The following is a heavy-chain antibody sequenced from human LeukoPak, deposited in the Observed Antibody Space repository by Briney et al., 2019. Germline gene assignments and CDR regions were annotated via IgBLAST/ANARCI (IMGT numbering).Heavy chain of an antibody. D-gene: IGHD6-19*01. CDR1: GFTFSSYA. CDR3: AKVRDSSGWYPFDY. J-gene: IGHJ4*02. CDR2: ISGSGGST. V-gene: IGHV3-23*01. Sequence: PGGSLRLSCAASGFTFSSYAMSWVRQAPRKGLEWVSAISGSGGSTFYADSVKGRFTISRDISKNTLYLQMNSLRAEDTAIYYCAKVRDSSGWYPFDYWGQGTLVTVSS.